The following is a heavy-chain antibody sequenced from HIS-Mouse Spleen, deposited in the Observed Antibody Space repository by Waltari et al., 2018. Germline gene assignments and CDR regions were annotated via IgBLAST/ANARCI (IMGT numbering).Heavy chain of an antibody. CDR3: ARSSGSGATHY. J-gene: IGHJ4*02. D-gene: IGHD1-26*01. CDR2: IDYCWRT. Sequence: QLQLQESGPGLVKPSETLSLTCTVSGGSISSSSYYWGWIRRPPGKGLGGIGRIDYCWRTYHNPSLKSRVTISVDTSKNQFSLKLSSVTAADTAVYYCARSSGSGATHYWGQGTLVTVSS. CDR1: GGSISSSSYY. V-gene: IGHV4-39*07.